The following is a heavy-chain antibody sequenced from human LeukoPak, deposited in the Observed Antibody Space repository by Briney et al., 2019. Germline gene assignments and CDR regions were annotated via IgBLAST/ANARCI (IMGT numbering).Heavy chain of an antibody. CDR2: INYSGST. CDR3: ARASRRTTVVTQTLYYYYMDV. Sequence: SETLSLTCTVSGGSISSYYWSWFRQPPGKGLEWIGYINYSGSTNYNPSLKSRVTILVDTSKNQFSLKLNSVTAADTAVYYCARASRRTTVVTQTLYYYYMDVWGKGTTVTISS. CDR1: GGSISSYY. D-gene: IGHD4-23*01. J-gene: IGHJ6*03. V-gene: IGHV4-59*08.